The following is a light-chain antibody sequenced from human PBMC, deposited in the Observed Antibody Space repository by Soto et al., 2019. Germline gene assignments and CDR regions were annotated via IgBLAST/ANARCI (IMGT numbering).Light chain of an antibody. Sequence: ALTQPPSASGSPGHSVAISCTGTSRDFGGYNYVSWYQQHTGKAPKLMIYEVNKRHSGVPDRFSGSKSGNTASLTVSGLQAEDEAEYHCNSTAGSSNGLGSGTKVTV. V-gene: IGLV2-8*01. CDR2: EVN. CDR3: NSTAGSSNG. J-gene: IGLJ1*01. CDR1: SRDFGGYNY.